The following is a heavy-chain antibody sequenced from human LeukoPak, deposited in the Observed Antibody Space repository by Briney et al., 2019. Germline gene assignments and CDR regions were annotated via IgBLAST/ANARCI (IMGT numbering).Heavy chain of an antibody. J-gene: IGHJ4*02. CDR3: ARAGQFISARPITFDY. CDR1: GDSIVNYY. V-gene: IGHV4-59*01. D-gene: IGHD6-6*01. Sequence: SETLSLTCTVSGDSIVNYYWSWIRQPPGKGLEYIGYIYYTGSTNSNPSLKSRVTISLDTSKNQFSLKLSSVTAADTAVYYCARAGQFISARPITFDYWGQGSLVTVSS. CDR2: IYYTGST.